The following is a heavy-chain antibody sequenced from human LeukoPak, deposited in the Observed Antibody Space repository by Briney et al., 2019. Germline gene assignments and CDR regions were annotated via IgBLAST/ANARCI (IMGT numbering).Heavy chain of an antibody. D-gene: IGHD6-6*01. CDR2: ISYDGSNK. CDR3: ARDGFYSSSSLYYFDC. V-gene: IGHV3-30-3*01. J-gene: IGHJ4*02. Sequence: GGSLRLSCAASGFTFSSYAMHWVRQAPGKGLEWVAVISYDGSNKYYADSVKGRFTISRDNSKNTLYLQMNSLRAEDTAVYYCARDGFYSSSSLYYFDCWGQGTLVTVSS. CDR1: GFTFSSYA.